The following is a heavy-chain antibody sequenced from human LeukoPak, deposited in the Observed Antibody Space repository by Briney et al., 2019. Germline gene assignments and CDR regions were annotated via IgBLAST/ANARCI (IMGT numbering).Heavy chain of an antibody. V-gene: IGHV5-51*01. CDR2: IFSGDSDA. D-gene: IGHD5-18*01. CDR3: TRRGYSYDFFDS. Sequence: GLPLHSSSPGPGRSFPRYGIGWVRPVAGKGMEWMGIIFSGDSDARYSPSFLGQVTISADKSISTAYLQWSSLEASDNAMYYCTRRGYSYDFFDSWGQGTLVTVSS. J-gene: IGHJ4*02. CDR1: GRSFPRYG.